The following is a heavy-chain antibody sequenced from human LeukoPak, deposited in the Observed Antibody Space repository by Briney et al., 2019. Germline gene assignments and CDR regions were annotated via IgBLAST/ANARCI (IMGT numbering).Heavy chain of an antibody. J-gene: IGHJ4*02. V-gene: IGHV3-48*03. CDR1: GFTFSSYE. D-gene: IGHD3-16*02. CDR2: ISSSGSTI. Sequence: GGSLRLSCAASGFTFSSYEMNWVRQAPGKGLEWVSYISSSGSTIYYADSVKGRFTISRDNAKNSLYLQMNSLRAEDTAVYYCARAGQVDYVWGSYRLNDYWGQGTLVTVSS. CDR3: ARAGQVDYVWGSYRLNDY.